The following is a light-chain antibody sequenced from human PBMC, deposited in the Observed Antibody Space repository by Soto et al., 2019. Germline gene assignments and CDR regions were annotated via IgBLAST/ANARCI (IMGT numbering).Light chain of an antibody. J-gene: IGKJ5*01. CDR1: QPVSSNF. CDR3: PQYANSPST. V-gene: IGKV3-20*01. CDR2: GVS. Sequence: ELVLTQSPGTLSLSPGESAALSCRASQPVSSNFLAWYQQKPGQAPRLLIYGVSSRASGIPDRFFGSGCGTDFTLTLDRMETEDFAVYFCPQYANSPSTFGQGTRLEIK.